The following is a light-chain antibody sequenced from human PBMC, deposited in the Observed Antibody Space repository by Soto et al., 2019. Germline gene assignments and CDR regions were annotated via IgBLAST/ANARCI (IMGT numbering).Light chain of an antibody. CDR2: KAS. CDR1: HSVNSW. J-gene: IGKJ1*01. Sequence: DIQLTQSPSTLSASVGDRVTITCRASHSVNSWLAWFQQKPGKAPKLLIYKASTLESGVPSRFSGSGSGTEFTLTISSLQPDAFGTYYCQQYNNYWTFGQGTKVEIK. V-gene: IGKV1-5*03. CDR3: QQYNNYWT.